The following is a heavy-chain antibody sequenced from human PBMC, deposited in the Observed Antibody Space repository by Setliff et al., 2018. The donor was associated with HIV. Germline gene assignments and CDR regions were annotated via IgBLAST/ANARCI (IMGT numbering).Heavy chain of an antibody. CDR1: GYTFTSYY. J-gene: IGHJ5*02. D-gene: IGHD2-15*01. CDR3: ARVRYGSGGSCYGGEYWFGP. CDR2: IHPSGGST. V-gene: IGHV1-46*01. Sequence: ASVKVSCKASGYTFTSYYIHWVRQAPGQGLEWMGVIHPSGGSTSYAQSFQDRVTMTRDTSTSTVYMELSSLRSEDTAVYYCARVRYGSGGSCYGGEYWFGPWGKGTRVTVSS.